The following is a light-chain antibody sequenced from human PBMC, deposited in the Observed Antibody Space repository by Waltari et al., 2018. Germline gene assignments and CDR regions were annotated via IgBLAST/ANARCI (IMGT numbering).Light chain of an antibody. CDR3: QSYDSSLSGSWV. J-gene: IGLJ3*02. Sequence: QSVLTQPPSVSGAPGQRVTISCPGSSSNIGAGYDVPWYQQLPGTAPKLPIYGNSNRPSGVPDRFSGSKSGTSASLAITGLQAEDEADYYCQSYDSSLSGSWVFGGGTKLTVL. V-gene: IGLV1-40*01. CDR1: SSNIGAGYD. CDR2: GNS.